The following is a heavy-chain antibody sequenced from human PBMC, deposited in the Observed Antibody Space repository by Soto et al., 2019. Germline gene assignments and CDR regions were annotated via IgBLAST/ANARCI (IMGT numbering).Heavy chain of an antibody. D-gene: IGHD3-3*01. CDR3: ARYLGFLEWSPTPADYYYYGMDV. CDR1: GGTFSSYA. J-gene: IGHJ6*02. CDR2: IIPIFGTA. V-gene: IGHV1-69*13. Sequence: GASVKVSCKASGGTFSSYAISWVRQAPGQGLEWMGGIIPIFGTANYAQKFQGRVTITADESTSTAYMELSSLRSEDTAVYYCARYLGFLEWSPTPADYYYYGMDVWGQGTTVTVSS.